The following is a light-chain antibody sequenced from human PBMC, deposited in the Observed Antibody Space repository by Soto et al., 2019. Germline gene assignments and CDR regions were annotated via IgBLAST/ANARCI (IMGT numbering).Light chain of an antibody. Sequence: DIQMTQSPSTLPASVGDRVTITCRASESISTWLAWYQQKPGKAPNLLIYKASYLASGVPSRFSGGGSGTEFTLTISSLQPDDFPTYYCQQYSSYWTFAQGTKVEIK. CDR1: ESISTW. CDR3: QQYSSYWT. V-gene: IGKV1-5*03. CDR2: KAS. J-gene: IGKJ1*01.